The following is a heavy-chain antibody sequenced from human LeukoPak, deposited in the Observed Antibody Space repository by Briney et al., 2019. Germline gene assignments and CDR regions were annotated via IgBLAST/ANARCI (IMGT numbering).Heavy chain of an antibody. J-gene: IGHJ2*01. CDR2: INHSAST. CDR3: ARGGIGSTTMPDWYFDP. D-gene: IGHD1-26*01. V-gene: IGHV4-34*01. CDR1: GGSFSGYY. Sequence: SETLSLTCAIYGGSFSGYYWSWIRQPPGKGLEWIGEINHSASTNYHPSLNTRVTISVDTSKNQFSLKFSSVTAADTAVYYCARGGIGSTTMPDWYFDPWGRGTLVTVSS.